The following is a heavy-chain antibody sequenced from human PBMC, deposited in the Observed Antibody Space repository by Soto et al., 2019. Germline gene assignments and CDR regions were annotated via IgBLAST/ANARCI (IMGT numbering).Heavy chain of an antibody. Sequence: SETLSLTCTVSGGSISSGDYYWSWIRQPPGKGLEFIGYISYSGSTYHNPSLKSRATISVDVSKNQFSLKLSSVTAADTAVYYCARDPRNSGALDYWGHGTLVTVSS. CDR1: GGSISSGDYY. J-gene: IGHJ4*01. CDR3: ARDPRNSGALDY. CDR2: ISYSGST. V-gene: IGHV4-30-4*01. D-gene: IGHD3-10*01.